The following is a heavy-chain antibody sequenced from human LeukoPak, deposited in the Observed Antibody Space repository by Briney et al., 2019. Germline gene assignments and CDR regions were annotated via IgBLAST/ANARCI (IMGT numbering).Heavy chain of an antibody. CDR1: GYTFTSYD. J-gene: IGHJ6*02. CDR2: VNPNSGNT. D-gene: IGHD6-13*01. Sequence: ASVKVSCKASGYTFTSYDINWVRQATGQGLEWMGWVNPNSGNTGYAQKFQGRVTMTRNTSISTAYMELSSLRSEDTAVYYCASRSYSSSWLYYYYGMDVWGQGTTVTVSS. V-gene: IGHV1-8*01. CDR3: ASRSYSSSWLYYYYGMDV.